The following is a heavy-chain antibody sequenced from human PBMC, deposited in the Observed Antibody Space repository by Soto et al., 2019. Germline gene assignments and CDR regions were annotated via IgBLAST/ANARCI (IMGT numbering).Heavy chain of an antibody. CDR1: GYTFSDFD. Sequence: VSVKVSCKXSGYTFSDFDINWLRQASGQGPEWMGWMNAKSGDTFFAQRFQGKFNMTWDTSLSTAYMEVGSLTSDDTAIYYCARGNPFNYAGFDVWGQGTTVTVSS. J-gene: IGHJ6*02. CDR2: MNAKSGDT. CDR3: ARGNPFNYAGFDV. D-gene: IGHD3-16*01. V-gene: IGHV1-8*01.